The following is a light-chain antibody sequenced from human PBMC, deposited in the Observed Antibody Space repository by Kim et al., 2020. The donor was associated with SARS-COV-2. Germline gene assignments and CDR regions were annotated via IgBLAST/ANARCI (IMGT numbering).Light chain of an antibody. J-gene: IGLJ2*01. CDR2: LNSDGSH. CDR3: QTWGTGIHVV. Sequence: VKLTCTLSSGHSSYAIEWHQQQPEKGPRYLMKLNSDGSHSKGDGIPDRFSGSSSGAERYLTISSLQSEDEADYYCQTWGTGIHVVFGGGTQLTVL. V-gene: IGLV4-69*01. CDR1: SGHSSYA.